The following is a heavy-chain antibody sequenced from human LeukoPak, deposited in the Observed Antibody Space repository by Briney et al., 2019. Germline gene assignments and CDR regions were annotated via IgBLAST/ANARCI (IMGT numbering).Heavy chain of an antibody. J-gene: IGHJ5*02. CDR1: GFTFSDYY. CDR2: ISSSGSTI. Sequence: GGSLRLSCAASGFTFSDYYMSWIRQAPGKGLEWVSYISSSGSTIYYADSVKGRFTISRDNAKNSLYLQMNSLRAEDTAVYYCATAGYGAAAAPINWLDPWGQGTLVTVSS. D-gene: IGHD6-13*01. V-gene: IGHV3-11*04. CDR3: ATAGYGAAAAPINWLDP.